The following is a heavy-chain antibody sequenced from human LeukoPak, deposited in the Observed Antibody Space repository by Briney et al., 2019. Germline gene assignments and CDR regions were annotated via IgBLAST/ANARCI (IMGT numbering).Heavy chain of an antibody. D-gene: IGHD6-19*01. CDR2: IYYSGST. Sequence: SETLSLTCTVSGGSFSSYYWSWIRQTPGKGLEWIGYIYYSGSTNYNPSLKSRVTISVDTSKNQFSLKLSSVTAADTAVYYCARHGYSSGRIDYWGQGTLVTVSS. J-gene: IGHJ4*02. CDR3: ARHGYSSGRIDY. V-gene: IGHV4-59*08. CDR1: GGSFSSYY.